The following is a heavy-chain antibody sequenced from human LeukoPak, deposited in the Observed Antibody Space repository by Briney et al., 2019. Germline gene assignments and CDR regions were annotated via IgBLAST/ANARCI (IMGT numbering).Heavy chain of an antibody. CDR2: VRHRGTT. J-gene: IGHJ4*02. D-gene: IGHD3-22*01. CDR1: CGSISSGSFY. Sequence: SETLSLTCNVSCGSISSGSFYWGWLRRPPGKGLEWIGSVRHRGTTYYNPSLKSRLTMSVDTSKNQFSLRLRSVTAADTAVYYCARDEYESSGYRRDYYFDCWGQGTLVTVSS. CDR3: ARDEYESSGYRRDYYFDC. V-gene: IGHV4-39*02.